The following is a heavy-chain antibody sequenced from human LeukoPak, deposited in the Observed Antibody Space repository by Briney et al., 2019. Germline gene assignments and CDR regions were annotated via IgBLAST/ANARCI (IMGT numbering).Heavy chain of an antibody. CDR3: ARPTYSGSYYWFDY. Sequence: SGGSLRLSCAASGFTFSSYGMHWVRQAPGKGLEGVAVIWYDGSNKYYADSVKGRFTISRDNSKNTLYLQMNSLRAEDTAVYYCARPTYSGSYYWFDYWGQGTLVTVSS. V-gene: IGHV3-33*01. CDR2: IWYDGSNK. D-gene: IGHD1-26*01. CDR1: GFTFSSYG. J-gene: IGHJ4*02.